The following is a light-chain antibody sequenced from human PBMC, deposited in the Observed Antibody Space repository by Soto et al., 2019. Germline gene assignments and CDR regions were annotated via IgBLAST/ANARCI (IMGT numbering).Light chain of an antibody. CDR3: MQALQTPPA. CDR1: QSLLHSNGYNY. CDR2: LGS. V-gene: IGKV2-28*01. Sequence: DIVMTQSPFSLPVTPGEPASISCRSSQSLLHSNGYNYLDWYLQKPGQSPHLLIYLGSNRASGVPDRFSGSGSGTDFTQRISRVEAEDVGVYYCMQALQTPPAFGQGTRLEIK. J-gene: IGKJ5*01.